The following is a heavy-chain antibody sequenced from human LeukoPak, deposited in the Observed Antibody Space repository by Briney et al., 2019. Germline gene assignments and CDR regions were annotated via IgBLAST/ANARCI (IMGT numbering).Heavy chain of an antibody. V-gene: IGHV3-30*04. CDR1: GFTFSSYA. J-gene: IGHJ6*02. CDR2: ISYDGSNK. D-gene: IGHD1-26*01. Sequence: PGGSLRLSCAASGFTFSSYAMHWVRQAPGKGLEWVAVISYDGSNKYYADSVKGRFTISRDNSKNSLYLQMNSLRAEDTAVHYCARDREWELPQPPALYYYYGMDVWGQGTTVTVSS. CDR3: ARDREWELPQPPALYYYYGMDV.